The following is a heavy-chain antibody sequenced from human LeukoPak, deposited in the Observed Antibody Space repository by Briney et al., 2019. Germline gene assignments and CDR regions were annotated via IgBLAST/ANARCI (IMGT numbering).Heavy chain of an antibody. CDR1: DYDFTSVD. D-gene: IGHD6-19*01. CDR3: ARAGSGSGWYFDY. CDR2: ISPYNGDT. Sequence: GASVTVSCKASDYDFTSVDITWVRQAPGQGLEWMGWISPYNGDTRYVQKLQGRVTMTTDTSTSTAYMELRSLRFDDTAVYYCARAGSGSGWYFDYWGQGTLVTVSS. V-gene: IGHV1-18*01. J-gene: IGHJ4*02.